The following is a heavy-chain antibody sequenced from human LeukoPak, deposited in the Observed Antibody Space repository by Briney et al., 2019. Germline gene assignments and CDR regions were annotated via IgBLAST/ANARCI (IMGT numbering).Heavy chain of an antibody. V-gene: IGHV3-30-3*01. D-gene: IGHD4-23*01. J-gene: IGHJ3*02. CDR3: ARGGIVVTPRAFDI. Sequence: GGSLRLSCAASGFTFSSYAVHWVRQAPGKGLEWVAVISYDGGNKYYADSVKGRFTISRDNSKNTLYLQMNSLRAEDTAVYYCARGGIVVTPRAFDIWGQGTMVTVSS. CDR1: GFTFSSYA. CDR2: ISYDGGNK.